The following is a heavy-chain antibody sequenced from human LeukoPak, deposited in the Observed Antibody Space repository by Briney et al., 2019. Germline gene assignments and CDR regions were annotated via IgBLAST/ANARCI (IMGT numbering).Heavy chain of an antibody. CDR3: ARPRGCGSSSCNNFDY. D-gene: IGHD2-15*01. V-gene: IGHV3-7*01. CDR1: GLIFRDFS. J-gene: IGHJ4*02. CDR2: MNECGSEI. Sequence: GGSLRLSCSVSGLIFRDFSMSWVRQAPGKGLEGVAKMNECGSEIFCVDSVKGRFTISRDNGKNSLYLQMNRLRAEDTAVYYCARPRGCGSSSCNNFDYWGQGTLVTVSS.